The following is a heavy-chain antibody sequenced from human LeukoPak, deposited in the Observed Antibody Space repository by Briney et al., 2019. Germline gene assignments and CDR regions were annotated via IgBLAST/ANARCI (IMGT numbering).Heavy chain of an antibody. Sequence: SVKVSCKTSGGTFNNSAISWVRQAPGQGLEWLGGIMPLFGTAGYAQKFQGRVTITKDESTRTVYLELTSLTSDDTAVYYCARDVHGDYGSGWFDPWGREPSSPSPQ. D-gene: IGHD4-17*01. CDR3: ARDVHGDYGSGWFDP. CDR2: IMPLFGTA. J-gene: IGHJ5*02. V-gene: IGHV1-69*05. CDR1: GGTFNNSA.